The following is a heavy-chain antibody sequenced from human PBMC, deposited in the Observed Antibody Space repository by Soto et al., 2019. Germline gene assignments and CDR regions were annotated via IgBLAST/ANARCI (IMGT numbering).Heavy chain of an antibody. J-gene: IGHJ3*02. CDR3: ERHRGLSFSVADVFDI. D-gene: IGHD2-21*01. CDR2: IYDSGTT. CDR1: GGSISNSGFY. Sequence: SETLSLTCIVSGGSISNSGFYWGWIRQPPGKGLEWIGSIYDSGTTYYNPSLKSRVTVSVDTSKNHFSLRLTSVIAADTAVYYCERHRGLSFSVADVFDIWGQGAMVTVSS. V-gene: IGHV4-39*02.